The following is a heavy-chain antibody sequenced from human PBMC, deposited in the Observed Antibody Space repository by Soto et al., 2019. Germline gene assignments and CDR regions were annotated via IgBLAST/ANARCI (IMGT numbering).Heavy chain of an antibody. CDR3: ARDHRKNVVVVPAAYYYYYMDV. D-gene: IGHD2-2*01. CDR2: INGYNGNT. CDR1: GYMFPSYG. Sequence: QVQLVQSGAEVKKTGASVTVSCKASGYMFPSYGITWVRQAPGQGLEWMGWINGYNGNTNYAQKFQGRVTLTTDTSTTTAYLELMSLTSDDTAVYYWARDHRKNVVVVPAAYYYYYMDVWGKGTTVTVSS. V-gene: IGHV1-18*01. J-gene: IGHJ6*03.